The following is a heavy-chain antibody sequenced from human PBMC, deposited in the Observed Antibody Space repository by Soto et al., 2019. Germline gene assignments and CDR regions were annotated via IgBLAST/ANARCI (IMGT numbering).Heavy chain of an antibody. Sequence: QVQLQESGPGLVKPSETLSLTCTVSGDFISSHYWSWIRQPPGKGLEWIGYISYSGNTNYNPSLKSRVTVSVDTSKKQLSLELTSLTAADTAVYYCVRHVHLTTNDLWGQGTLVTVSS. CDR2: ISYSGNT. CDR3: VRHVHLTTNDL. CDR1: GDFISSHY. D-gene: IGHD1-1*01. V-gene: IGHV4-59*08. J-gene: IGHJ5*02.